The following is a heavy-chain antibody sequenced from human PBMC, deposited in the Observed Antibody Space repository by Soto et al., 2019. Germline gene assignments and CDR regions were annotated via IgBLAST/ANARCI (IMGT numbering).Heavy chain of an antibody. D-gene: IGHD2-15*01. CDR3: ARDNPSPFQYSPAGWFDP. Sequence: SETLSLTCNVTGYSIISGSYFWSWTRQPPGKGLEWIGYIYYTGATSYNPSLGGRVTISLDTSKTQFSLKLTSVTAADAAVYFCARDNPSPFQYSPAGWFDPWGPGTTVTVSS. CDR2: IYYTGAT. V-gene: IGHV4-61*01. J-gene: IGHJ5*02. CDR1: GYSIISGSYF.